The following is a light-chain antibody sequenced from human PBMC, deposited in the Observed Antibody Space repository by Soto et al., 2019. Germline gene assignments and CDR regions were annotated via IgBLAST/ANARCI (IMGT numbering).Light chain of an antibody. CDR2: GAS. Sequence: EIVMTQSPGTQSLSPGERATLSCRASESVYINSLAWYQQRPGQAPRLLIYGASTRATAIPDRFSGSESGTDIALTISRLVPEDFAMYYCQQYDASPFTFGPGTKVDIK. CDR1: ESVYINS. V-gene: IGKV3-20*01. J-gene: IGKJ3*01. CDR3: QQYDASPFT.